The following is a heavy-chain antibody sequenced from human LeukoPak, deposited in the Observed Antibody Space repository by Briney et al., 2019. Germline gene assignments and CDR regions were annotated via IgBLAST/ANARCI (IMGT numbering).Heavy chain of an antibody. Sequence: GGSLRPSCAASGFTFSSYWMHWVRQAPGKGLVWVSRINSDGSSTSYADSVKGRFTISRDNAKNTLYLQMNSLRAEDTAVYYCASVYDFWSGYYREPPTHYGMDVWGQGTTVTVSS. CDR1: GFTFSSYW. D-gene: IGHD3-3*01. CDR3: ASVYDFWSGYYREPPTHYGMDV. CDR2: INSDGSST. J-gene: IGHJ6*02. V-gene: IGHV3-74*01.